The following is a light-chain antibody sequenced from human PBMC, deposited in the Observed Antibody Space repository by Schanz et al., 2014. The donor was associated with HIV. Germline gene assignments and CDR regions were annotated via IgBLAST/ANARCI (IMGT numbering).Light chain of an antibody. CDR3: SSYTSSSTLNVV. Sequence: QSVLTQPPSVSGAPGQWVTVSCSGGSSNIGAGYDVHWYQQLPGTAPKLLIYGDNSRPSGVPDRFSGSKSGTSASLAITGLQAEDEADYYCSSYTSSSTLNVVFGGGTKLTVL. CDR2: GDN. CDR1: SSNIGAGYD. V-gene: IGLV1-40*01. J-gene: IGLJ2*01.